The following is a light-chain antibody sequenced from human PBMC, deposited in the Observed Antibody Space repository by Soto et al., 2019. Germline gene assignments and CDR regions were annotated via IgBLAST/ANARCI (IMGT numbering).Light chain of an antibody. J-gene: IGLJ2*01. CDR2: NQS. CDR3: QVYDSSLHVL. V-gene: IGLV3-21*02. CDR1: SIRSNS. Sequence: SYELTQPPSVSVAPRQTARIACEGNSIRSNSVHWYHQKPGQAPVLLVFNQSDRPSAIPERFTASQSQNTATLTINRVAAEDDADYCCQVYDSSLHVLFGAGT.